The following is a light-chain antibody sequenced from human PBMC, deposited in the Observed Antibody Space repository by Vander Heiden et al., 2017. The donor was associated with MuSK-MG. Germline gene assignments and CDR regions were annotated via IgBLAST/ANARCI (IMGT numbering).Light chain of an antibody. CDR2: AAS. J-gene: IGKJ5*01. V-gene: IGKV1-39*01. CDR3: QQTDSNLPIT. Sequence: DIQMTQSPSSLSASVGDRVTITCRASQSISSYLNWYQQKPGKAPKLLIYAASSLQSGVPSRFSGSGYGTDFTLTISSRQPEDFAAYYCQQTDSNLPITFGQGTQMEIK. CDR1: QSISSY.